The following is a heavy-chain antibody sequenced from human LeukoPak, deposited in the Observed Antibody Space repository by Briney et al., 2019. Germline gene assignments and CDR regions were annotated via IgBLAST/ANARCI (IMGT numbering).Heavy chain of an antibody. Sequence: GGSLRLSCAASGFTFSSYGMHWVRQAPGKGLEWVAFIRYDGSNKYYADSVKGRFTISRDNSKNTLYLQMNSLRAEDTAVYYCAKDPPLSFWSGYYPPPDFDYWGQGTLVTVSS. J-gene: IGHJ4*02. D-gene: IGHD3-3*01. V-gene: IGHV3-30*02. CDR1: GFTFSSYG. CDR3: AKDPPLSFWSGYYPPPDFDY. CDR2: IRYDGSNK.